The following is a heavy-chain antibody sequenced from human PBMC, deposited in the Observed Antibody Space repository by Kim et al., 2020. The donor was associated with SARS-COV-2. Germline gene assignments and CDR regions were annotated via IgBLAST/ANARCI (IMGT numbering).Heavy chain of an antibody. Sequence: GGSLRLSCAASGFTFSSYGMHWVRQAPGKGLEWVAVISYDGSNKYYADSVKGRFTISRDNSKNTLYLQMNSLRAEDTAVYYCAKDLESSWYLRYYYYYMDVWGKGTTVTVSS. V-gene: IGHV3-30*18. CDR3: AKDLESSWYLRYYYYYMDV. D-gene: IGHD6-13*01. J-gene: IGHJ6*03. CDR2: ISYDGSNK. CDR1: GFTFSSYG.